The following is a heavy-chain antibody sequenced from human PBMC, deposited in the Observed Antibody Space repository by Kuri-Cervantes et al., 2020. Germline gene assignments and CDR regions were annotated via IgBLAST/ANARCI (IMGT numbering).Heavy chain of an antibody. D-gene: IGHD5-24*01. J-gene: IGHJ4*02. CDR2: IYKDGKT. CDR1: GFTVSVNY. V-gene: IGHV3-66*01. Sequence: GGSLRLSCAVSGFTVSVNYMTWVRQAPEKGLGWVSLIYKDGKTDYADSVKGRFTISRDNSRNTLFLQMSSLRAEDTALYYCAKDFRGDAYNPSFWNRGQGTLVTVSS. CDR3: AKDFRGDAYNPSFWN.